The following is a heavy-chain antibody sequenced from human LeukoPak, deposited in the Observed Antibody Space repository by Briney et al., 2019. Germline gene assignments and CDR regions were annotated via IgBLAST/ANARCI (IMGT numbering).Heavy chain of an antibody. J-gene: IGHJ4*02. CDR3: ARGQTSSSSALDY. D-gene: IGHD6-6*01. V-gene: IGHV3-9*01. Sequence: GGSLRLSCAASGFTFDDYAMHWVRQAPGKGLEWVSGISWNSGSIGYADSVKGRFTISRDNAKNSLYLQMNSLRAEDTAVYYCARGQTSSSSALDYWGQGTLVTVSS. CDR2: ISWNSGSI. CDR1: GFTFDDYA.